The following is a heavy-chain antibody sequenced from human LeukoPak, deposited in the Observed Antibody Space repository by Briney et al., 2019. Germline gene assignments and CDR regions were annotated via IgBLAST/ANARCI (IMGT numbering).Heavy chain of an antibody. CDR2: IYYSGST. V-gene: IGHV4-39*01. Sequence: PSETPSLTCTVSGGSISSSSYYWGWIRQPPGKGLEWIGSIYYSGSTYYNPSLKSRVTISVDTSKNQFSLKLSSVTAADTAVYYCARREAVAGNWFDPWGQGTLVTVSS. J-gene: IGHJ5*02. CDR3: ARREAVAGNWFDP. D-gene: IGHD6-19*01. CDR1: GGSISSSSYY.